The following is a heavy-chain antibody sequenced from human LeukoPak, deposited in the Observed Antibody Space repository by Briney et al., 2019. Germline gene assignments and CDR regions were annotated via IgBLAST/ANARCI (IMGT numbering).Heavy chain of an antibody. CDR2: IYHSGST. CDR3: ARGKTGYSSGWSYPDYFDY. J-gene: IGHJ4*02. CDR1: GGSISSGGYY. D-gene: IGHD6-19*01. Sequence: SETLSLTCTVSGGSISSGGYYWGWIRQPPGKGLEWIGYIYHSGSTYYNPSLKSRVTISVDRSKNQFSLKLSSVTAADTAVYYCARGKTGYSSGWSYPDYFDYWGQGTLVTVSS. V-gene: IGHV4-30-2*01.